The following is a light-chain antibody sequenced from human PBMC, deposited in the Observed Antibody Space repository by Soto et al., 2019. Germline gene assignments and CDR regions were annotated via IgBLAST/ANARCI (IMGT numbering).Light chain of an antibody. CDR1: QSLVYSDGNTY. J-gene: IGKJ2*01. CDR3: MQGTLWPRT. V-gene: IGKV2-30*01. CDR2: KVS. Sequence: DVVMTQSPLSLPVTLGQPASISCRSSQSLVYSDGNTYLNWFQQRPGQSPRRLNYKVSNRDSGVPDRFSGGGSGTDFTLKISRVEAEDVGVYYCMQGTLWPRTFGQGTKLEIK.